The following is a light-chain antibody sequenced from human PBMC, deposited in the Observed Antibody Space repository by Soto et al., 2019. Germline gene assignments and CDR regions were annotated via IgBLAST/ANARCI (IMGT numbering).Light chain of an antibody. J-gene: IGLJ1*01. V-gene: IGLV2-23*02. CDR2: EVN. Sequence: QSVLTQPASVSGSPGQSITISCTGTISDVGSHNLVSWYQQHPDKAPKLIIYEVNERPSGVSSRFSGSKSGNTASLTVSGLQPDDEADYHCCSFAGSNPFPYVFGTGTKATVL. CDR3: CSFAGSNPFPYV. CDR1: ISDVGSHNL.